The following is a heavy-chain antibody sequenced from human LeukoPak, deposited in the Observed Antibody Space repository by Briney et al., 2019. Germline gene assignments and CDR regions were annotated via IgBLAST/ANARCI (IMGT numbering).Heavy chain of an antibody. CDR2: IIPIFGTA. Sequence: SVTVSCKASGATFSSYAISWVRQAPGQGLEWMGGIIPIFGTANYTQKFQGRVTITADESTSTAYMELSSLRSEDTAVYYCAREDASGMDYWGQGTLVTVCS. CDR3: AREDASGMDY. CDR1: GATFSSYA. V-gene: IGHV1-69*01. D-gene: IGHD3-10*01. J-gene: IGHJ4*02.